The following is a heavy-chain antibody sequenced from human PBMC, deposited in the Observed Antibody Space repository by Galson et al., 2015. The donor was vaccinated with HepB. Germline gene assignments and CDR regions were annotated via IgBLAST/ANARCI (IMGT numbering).Heavy chain of an antibody. CDR2: ISSSSSYI. J-gene: IGHJ4*02. V-gene: IGHV3-21*01. Sequence: LRLSCAASGFTFSSYSMNWVRQAPGKGLEWVSSISSSSSYIYYADSVKGRFTISRDNAKNSLYLQMNSLRAEDTAVYYCARDRLVGATAFDYWGQGTLVTVSS. D-gene: IGHD1-26*01. CDR1: GFTFSSYS. CDR3: ARDRLVGATAFDY.